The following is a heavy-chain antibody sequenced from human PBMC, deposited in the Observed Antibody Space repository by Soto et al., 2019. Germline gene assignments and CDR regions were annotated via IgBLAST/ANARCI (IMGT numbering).Heavy chain of an antibody. J-gene: IGHJ5*02. CDR3: ARGVTVFGLVSRFWFDP. V-gene: IGHV4-30-4*01. CDR1: GGSISSGDYS. CDR2: IYNSGIT. Sequence: TMSLTCTVSGGSISSGDYSWSWVRQSPGKGLEWIGHIYNSGITYYNPSLKSRVVISIDTSRNQFSLRLNSLTAADRAVYFCARGVTVFGLVSRFWFDPWGQGTVVTVSS. D-gene: IGHD3-3*01.